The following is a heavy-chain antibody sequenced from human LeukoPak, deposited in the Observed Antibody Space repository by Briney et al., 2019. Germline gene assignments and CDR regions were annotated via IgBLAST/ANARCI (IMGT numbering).Heavy chain of an antibody. D-gene: IGHD6-19*01. CDR3: ARDRRDSSGWYLFDY. Sequence: SETLSLTCAVYGGSFSGYYWSWIRQPPGKGLEWIGEINHSGSTNYNPSLKSRVTISVDTSKNQFSLKLSSVTAADTAVYYCARDRRDSSGWYLFDYWGQGTLVTVSS. CDR2: INHSGST. V-gene: IGHV4-34*01. J-gene: IGHJ4*02. CDR1: GGSFSGYY.